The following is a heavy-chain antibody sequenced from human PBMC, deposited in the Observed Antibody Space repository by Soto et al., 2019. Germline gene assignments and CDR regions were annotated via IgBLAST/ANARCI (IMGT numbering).Heavy chain of an antibody. D-gene: IGHD1-1*01. V-gene: IGHV4-39*01. CDR2: IYHTGIT. Sequence: SETLSLTCTVSGGSISSSSYYWGWIRQPPGKGLEWIGYIYHTGITFYNPSLKSRITISADTSKNQFSLKLSSVTAADTAVYYCARHSNEYRKSLDYWGQGTLVTVSS. CDR1: GGSISSSSYY. J-gene: IGHJ4*02. CDR3: ARHSNEYRKSLDY.